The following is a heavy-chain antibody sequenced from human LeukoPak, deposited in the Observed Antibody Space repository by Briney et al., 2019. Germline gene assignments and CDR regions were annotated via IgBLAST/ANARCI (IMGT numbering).Heavy chain of an antibody. CDR2: INPSGGST. CDR1: GYTLTSYY. J-gene: IGHJ4*02. Sequence: WASVTVSCTASGYTLTSYYMHWVRQAPGQGREWMGIINPSGGSTSYAQKFQGRVTMTRDTSTSTVYMELSSLRSEDTAVYYCARGERSVDSSGPRLAYFDYWGQGTLVTVSS. V-gene: IGHV1-46*01. D-gene: IGHD6-19*01. CDR3: ARGERSVDSSGPRLAYFDY.